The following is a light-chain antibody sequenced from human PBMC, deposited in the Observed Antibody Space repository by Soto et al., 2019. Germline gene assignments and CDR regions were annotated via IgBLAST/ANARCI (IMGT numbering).Light chain of an antibody. V-gene: IGKV3-20*01. CDR3: QQYSTSPPT. CDR2: GTS. Sequence: ENVLTQSPGTLSLSPGEKATLSCRASQSVTTGYLAWYQQNPGQAPTLLVYGTSSRPTGIPDRFSGSGSGTDFTLTISRLEPEEFAVYFCQQYSTSPPTFGPGTKVEIK. J-gene: IGKJ3*01. CDR1: QSVTTGY.